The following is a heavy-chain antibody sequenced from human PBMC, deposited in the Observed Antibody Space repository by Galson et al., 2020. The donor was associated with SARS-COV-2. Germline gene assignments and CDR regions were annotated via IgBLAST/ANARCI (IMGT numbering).Heavy chain of an antibody. V-gene: IGHV4-39*02. D-gene: IGHD2-21*02. CDR1: GGSISSTTHY. CDR3: ARAQYCASDCYFFDY. J-gene: IGHJ4*02. CDR2: IYYSGNT. Sequence: LETLSLTCSVSGGSISSTTHYWGWIRQAPGKGLEWIGSIYYSGNTYYNPSLKSRVTVSVDTSEKHFSLKLTSVTAADTAVYYCARAQYCASDCYFFDYWGQGTLVTVSS.